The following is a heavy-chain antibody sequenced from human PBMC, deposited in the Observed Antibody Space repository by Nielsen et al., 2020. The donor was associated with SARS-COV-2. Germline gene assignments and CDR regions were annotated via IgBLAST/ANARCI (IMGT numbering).Heavy chain of an antibody. V-gene: IGHV1-46*01. CDR1: GYTFTSYY. J-gene: IGHJ4*02. D-gene: IGHD3-22*01. Sequence: ASVKVSCKASGYTFTSYYMHWVRQAPGQGLEWMGIINPSGGSTSYAQKFQGRVTMTRDTSTSTVYMELSSLRSEDTAVYYCAREHFVGGLGIVVVFSTILDYWGQGTLVTVSS. CDR3: AREHFVGGLGIVVVFSTILDY. CDR2: INPSGGST.